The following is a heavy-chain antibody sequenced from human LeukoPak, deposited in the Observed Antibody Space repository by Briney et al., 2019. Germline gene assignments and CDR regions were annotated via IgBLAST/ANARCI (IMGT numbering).Heavy chain of an antibody. D-gene: IGHD5-24*01. Sequence: SVKVSCKSSGGTCSIYAIRWVRQAPGQGLEWVGRIIPILGIANYAQKLQGRVTITADKSTSRAYMELSSLRSEDTAVYYCARGRWLPGAFDIWGQGTMVTVSS. V-gene: IGHV1-69*04. CDR3: ARGRWLPGAFDI. CDR1: GGTCSIYA. J-gene: IGHJ3*02. CDR2: IIPILGIA.